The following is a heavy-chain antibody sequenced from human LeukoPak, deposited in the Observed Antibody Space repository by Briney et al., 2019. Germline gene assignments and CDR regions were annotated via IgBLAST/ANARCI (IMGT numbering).Heavy chain of an antibody. CDR3: ARGYYDSSGYYDYFDY. CDR1: GYTFTGYY. D-gene: IGHD3-22*01. Sequence: EASVKVSCKASGYTFTGYYMYWVRQAPGQGLEWMGWINPNSGGTNYAQKFQGRVTMTRDTSISTAYMGLSRLRSDDTAVYYCARGYYDSSGYYDYFDYWGQGTLVTVSS. V-gene: IGHV1-2*02. J-gene: IGHJ4*02. CDR2: INPNSGGT.